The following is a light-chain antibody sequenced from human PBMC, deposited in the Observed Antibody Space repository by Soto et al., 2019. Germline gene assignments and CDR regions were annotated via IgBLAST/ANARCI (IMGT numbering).Light chain of an antibody. CDR3: QYYYTLPLT. J-gene: IGKJ4*01. V-gene: IGKV4-1*01. CDR1: QSVLYSSNNKNY. Sequence: ILMTQSPNSLAVSLGERATINCKSSQSVLYSSNNKNYLALYQQKPGQPPKLLIYWASTRESGVPGLCGSSAAAAFILITSSRLHAEDVADYYYQYYYTLPLTFGQGTKVDIK. CDR2: WAS.